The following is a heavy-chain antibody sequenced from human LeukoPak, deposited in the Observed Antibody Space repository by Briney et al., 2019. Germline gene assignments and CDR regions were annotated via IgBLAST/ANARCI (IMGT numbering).Heavy chain of an antibody. V-gene: IGHV3-30*03. D-gene: IGHD2-2*01. CDR3: ARDFGDIVVVPAAISVGFDY. CDR1: GFTFSSYG. J-gene: IGHJ4*02. CDR2: ISYDGSNK. Sequence: GGSLRLSCAASGFTFSSYGMHWVRQAPGKGLEWVAVISYDGSNKYYADSVKGRFTISRDNSKNTLYLQMNSLRAEDTAVYYCARDFGDIVVVPAAISVGFDYWGQGTLVTVSS.